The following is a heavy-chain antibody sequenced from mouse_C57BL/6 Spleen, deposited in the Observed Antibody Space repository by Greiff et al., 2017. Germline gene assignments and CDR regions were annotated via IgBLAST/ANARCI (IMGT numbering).Heavy chain of an antibody. CDR2: IDPSDSYT. V-gene: IGHV1-50*01. Sequence: VQLQQPGAELVKPGASVKLSCKASGYTFTSYWLQWVKQRPGPGLEWIGEIDPSDSYTNYNQKFKGKATLTVDPSSSTAYMQLSSLTSEDSAVYYCARSGYYGSSLFDCWGKGTTLTVSS. D-gene: IGHD1-1*01. CDR3: ARSGYYGSSLFDC. CDR1: GYTFTSYW. J-gene: IGHJ2*01.